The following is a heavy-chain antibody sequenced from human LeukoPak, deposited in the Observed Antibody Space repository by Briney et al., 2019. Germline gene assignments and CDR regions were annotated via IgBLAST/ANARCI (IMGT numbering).Heavy chain of an antibody. J-gene: IGHJ4*02. CDR2: ISSSGSTI. CDR1: GFTFSSYE. CDR3: ARELTQQLVRVFDY. Sequence: GGSLRLSCAASGFTFSSYEMNWVRQAPGKGLEWVSYISSSGSTIYYADSVKGRFTISRDNAKNSLYLQMNSLRAEDTAVYYCARELTQQLVRVFDYWGRGTLVTVSS. D-gene: IGHD6-13*01. V-gene: IGHV3-48*03.